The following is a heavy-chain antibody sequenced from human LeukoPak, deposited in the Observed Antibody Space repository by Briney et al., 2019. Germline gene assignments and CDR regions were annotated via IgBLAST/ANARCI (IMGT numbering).Heavy chain of an antibody. CDR2: LSGSGGNT. D-gene: IGHD3-22*01. J-gene: IGHJ4*02. Sequence: PGGSLSLSCAASGFTFSSYAMSWVRQAPGKGLEWVSTLSGSGGNTYYADSVKGRVTISRDNSKNTLYLQMNSLRAEDTAVYHCAKGSYYYDSADYFDYWGQGTLVTVSS. CDR1: GFTFSSYA. V-gene: IGHV3-23*01. CDR3: AKGSYYYDSADYFDY.